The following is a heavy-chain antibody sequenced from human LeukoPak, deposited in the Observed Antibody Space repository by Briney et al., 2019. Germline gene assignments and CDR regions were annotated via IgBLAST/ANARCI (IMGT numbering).Heavy chain of an antibody. CDR3: ARRNRGGCFAY. J-gene: IGHJ4*02. Sequence: NPSETLSLTCTVSGGPISSGGYYWSWIRQHPGKGLEWIGYIYYSGSTYYNPSLKSRVTISVDTSKNQFSLKLSSVTAADTAVYYCARRNRGGCFAYWGQGTLVTVSS. V-gene: IGHV4-31*03. CDR2: IYYSGST. CDR1: GGPISSGGYY. D-gene: IGHD6-19*01.